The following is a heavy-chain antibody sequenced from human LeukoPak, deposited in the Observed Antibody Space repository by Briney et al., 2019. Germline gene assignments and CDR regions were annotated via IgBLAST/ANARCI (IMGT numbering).Heavy chain of an antibody. CDR2: IYTSGST. J-gene: IGHJ4*02. CDR3: ARRGDYGDYGIDY. D-gene: IGHD4-17*01. CDR1: GGSISSGSYY. Sequence: SETLSLTCTVSGGSISSGSYYWSWIRQPAGKGLEWIGRIYTSGSTNYNPSLKSRVTISVDTSKNQFSLKLSSVTAADTAVYYCARRGDYGDYGIDYWGQGTLVTVSS. V-gene: IGHV4-61*02.